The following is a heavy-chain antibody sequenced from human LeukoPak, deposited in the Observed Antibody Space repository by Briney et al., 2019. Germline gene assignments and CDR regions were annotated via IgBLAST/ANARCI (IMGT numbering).Heavy chain of an antibody. CDR2: ISGSGGST. D-gene: IGHD6-19*01. V-gene: IGHV3-23*01. Sequence: GGSLRLSCVASGITFSSHAMSWVRQASGKGLDWVSVISGSGGSTFYADSVKGRFTISRDNSKNTLYMQINSLRADDTAVYYCATNAGQRLVPFDYWGQGTLVTVSS. CDR1: GITFSSHA. CDR3: ATNAGQRLVPFDY. J-gene: IGHJ4*02.